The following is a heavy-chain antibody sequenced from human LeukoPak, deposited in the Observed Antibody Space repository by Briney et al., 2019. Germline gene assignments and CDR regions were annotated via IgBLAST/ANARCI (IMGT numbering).Heavy chain of an antibody. CDR1: GFTFSSYS. D-gene: IGHD3-3*01. Sequence: GGSLRLSCAASGFTFSSYSMNWVRQAPGKGLEWVSSISSSSSYIYYADSVKGRFTISRDNAKNSLYLQMNSLRAEDTAVYYCASYQTRYDFWSGYQSGAFDIWGQGTMVTVSS. CDR3: ASYQTRYDFWSGYQSGAFDI. V-gene: IGHV3-21*01. CDR2: ISSSSSYI. J-gene: IGHJ3*02.